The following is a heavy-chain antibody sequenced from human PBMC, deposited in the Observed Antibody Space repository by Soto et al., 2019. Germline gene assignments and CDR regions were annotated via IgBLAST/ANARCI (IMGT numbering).Heavy chain of an antibody. V-gene: IGHV1-69*12. Sequence: QVQLVQSGAEVKKPGSSVKVSCKASGGTFSSYAISWVRQAPGQGLEWMGGIIPIFGTANYAQKFQGRVTITADESTGTAGLELSSLRSEDTAVYYCEMGPGTVATWLPWDWGQGTLVTVSS. CDR1: GGTFSSYA. CDR2: IIPIFGTA. J-gene: IGHJ4*02. CDR3: EMGPGTVATWLPWD. D-gene: IGHD5-12*01.